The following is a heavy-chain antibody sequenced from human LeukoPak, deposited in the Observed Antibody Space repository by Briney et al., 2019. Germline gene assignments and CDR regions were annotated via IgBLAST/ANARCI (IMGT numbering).Heavy chain of an antibody. V-gene: IGHV4-59*12. Sequence: PSETLSLTCTVSGGSISSYYWSWIRQPPGKGLEWIGYIYYSGSTNYNPSLKSRVTISVDTSKNQFSLKLSSVTAADTAVYYCAREGSSGWYSAPLDYWGQGTLVTVSS. CDR3: AREGSSGWYSAPLDY. CDR2: IYYSGST. D-gene: IGHD6-19*01. J-gene: IGHJ4*02. CDR1: GGSISSYY.